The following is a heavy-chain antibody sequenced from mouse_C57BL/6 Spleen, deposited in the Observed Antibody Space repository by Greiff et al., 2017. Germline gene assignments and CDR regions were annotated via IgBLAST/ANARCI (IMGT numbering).Heavy chain of an antibody. CDR3: ARIDYYGSSGTY. CDR2: IHPNSGST. D-gene: IGHD1-1*01. Sequence: QVQLKQPGAELVKPGASVKLSCKASGYTFTSYWMHWVKQRPGQGLEWIGMIHPNSGSTNYNEKFKSKATLTVDKSSSTAYMQLSSLTSEDSAVYYWARIDYYGSSGTYWGQGTLVTVSA. J-gene: IGHJ3*01. V-gene: IGHV1-64*01. CDR1: GYTFTSYW.